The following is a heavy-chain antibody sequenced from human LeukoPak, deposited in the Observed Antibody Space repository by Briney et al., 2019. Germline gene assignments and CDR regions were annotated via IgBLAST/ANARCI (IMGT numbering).Heavy chain of an antibody. CDR1: GFTFSSYW. D-gene: IGHD2-2*01. V-gene: IGHV3-7*01. CDR3: ARYAKGYQLPLYYFDY. CDR2: IKQDGSEK. J-gene: IGHJ4*02. Sequence: PGGSLRLSCAASGFTFSSYWMSWVRQAPGEGLEWVANIKQDGSEKYYVDSVKGRFTISRDNAKNSLYLQMNSLRAEDTAVYYCARYAKGYQLPLYYFDYWGQGTLVTVSS.